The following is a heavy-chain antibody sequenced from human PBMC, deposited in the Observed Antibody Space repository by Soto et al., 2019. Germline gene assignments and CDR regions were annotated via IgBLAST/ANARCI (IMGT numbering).Heavy chain of an antibody. V-gene: IGHV4-31*03. CDR1: GGSISSGGYY. CDR2: IYYSGST. CDR3: ARVSGDYDVYFDY. D-gene: IGHD4-17*01. Sequence: QVQLQESGPGLVKPSQTLSLTCTVSGGSISSGGYYWSWIRQHPGKGVEWIGYIYYSGSTYYNTSLKSRVTISVETTKNLFSLKLRSVTAADTAGYYGARVSGDYDVYFDYWGQVTLVTVSS. J-gene: IGHJ4*02.